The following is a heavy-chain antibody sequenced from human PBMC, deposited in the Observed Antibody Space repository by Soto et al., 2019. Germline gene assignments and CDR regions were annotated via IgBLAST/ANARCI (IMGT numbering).Heavy chain of an antibody. D-gene: IGHD5-12*01. V-gene: IGHV3-30-3*01. Sequence: GGSLRLSCAASGFTFSSYAMHWVRQAPGKGLEWVAVISYDGSNKYYADSVKGRFTISRDNSKNTLYLQMNSLRAEDTAVYYCARDGPSIGATYYYDMDGWGQGTTVTVSS. J-gene: IGHJ6*02. CDR3: ARDGPSIGATYYYDMDG. CDR2: ISYDGSNK. CDR1: GFTFSSYA.